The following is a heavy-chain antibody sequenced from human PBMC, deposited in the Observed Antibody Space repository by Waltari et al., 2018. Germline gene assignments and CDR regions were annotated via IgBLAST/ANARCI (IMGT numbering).Heavy chain of an antibody. CDR1: GFTFSRYA. CDR3: AKRGGSTHAPYYYYGMDV. D-gene: IGHD2-15*01. J-gene: IGHJ6*02. V-gene: IGHV3-23*01. CDR2: ISGSGGST. Sequence: EVQLLESGGGLVQPGGSLRLSCAASGFTFSRYAMSWVRQAPGKGLEWVSAISGSGGSTYYADSVKGRFTISRDNSKNTLYLQMNSLRAEDTAVYYCAKRGGSTHAPYYYYGMDVWGQGTTVTVSS.